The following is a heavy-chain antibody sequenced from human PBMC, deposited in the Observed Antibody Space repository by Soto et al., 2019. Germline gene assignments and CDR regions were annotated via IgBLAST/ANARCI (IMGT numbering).Heavy chain of an antibody. CDR3: TTDSVTEYYYDSSGYHKGDY. J-gene: IGHJ4*02. V-gene: IGHV3-15*01. Sequence: LRLSCAASGFTFSNAWMSWVRQAPGKGLEWVGRIKSKTDGGTTDYAAPVKGRFTISRDDSKNTLYLQMNSLKTEDTAVYYCTTDSVTEYYYDSSGYHKGDYWGQGTLVTSPQ. CDR2: IKSKTDGGTT. CDR1: GFTFSNAW. D-gene: IGHD3-22*01.